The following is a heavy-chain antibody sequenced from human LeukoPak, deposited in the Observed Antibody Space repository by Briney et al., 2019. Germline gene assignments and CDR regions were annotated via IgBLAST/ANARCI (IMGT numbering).Heavy chain of an antibody. Sequence: GGSLRLSCAASGFTFSSYAMHWVRQAPGKGLEWVAVISYDGSNKYYADSVKGRFTISRDNSKNTLYLQMNSLRAEDTAVYYCAKGSVAVVPAAIDYWGQGTLVTVSS. CDR2: ISYDGSNK. CDR1: GFTFSSYA. J-gene: IGHJ4*02. V-gene: IGHV3-30-3*01. D-gene: IGHD2-2*01. CDR3: AKGSVAVVPAAIDY.